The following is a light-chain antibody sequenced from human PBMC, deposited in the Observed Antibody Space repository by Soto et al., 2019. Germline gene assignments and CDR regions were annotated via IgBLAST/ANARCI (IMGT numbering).Light chain of an antibody. J-gene: IGKJ3*01. V-gene: IGKV1-39*01. CDR1: QTISNY. CDR3: QQSYITPLT. Sequence: DIPMTQSPSSLSASVGDRVTITCRASQTISNYLNWYQQKPGKAPKLLIYAASSLQSGVPSRFSGSGSGTDFTLTISSLQPEDFATYYCQQSYITPLTFGPGTKVDIK. CDR2: AAS.